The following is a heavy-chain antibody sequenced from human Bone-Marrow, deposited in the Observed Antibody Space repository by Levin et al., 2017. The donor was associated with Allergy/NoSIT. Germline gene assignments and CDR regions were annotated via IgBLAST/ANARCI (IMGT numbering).Heavy chain of an antibody. D-gene: IGHD2-15*01. J-gene: IGHJ6*02. CDR3: ARDRWELPNTPYYYYGMDV. Sequence: GGSLRLSCAASGFTFSSYAMHWVRQAPGKGLEWVAVISYDGSNKYYADSVKGRFTISRDNSKNTLYLQMNSLRAEDTAVYYCARDRWELPNTPYYYYGMDVWGQGTTVTVSS. CDR2: ISYDGSNK. V-gene: IGHV3-30-3*01. CDR1: GFTFSSYA.